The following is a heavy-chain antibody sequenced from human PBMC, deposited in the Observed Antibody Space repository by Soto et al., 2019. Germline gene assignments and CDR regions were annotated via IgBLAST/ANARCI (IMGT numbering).Heavy chain of an antibody. CDR2: ISGSGGST. CDR1: GFTFSSYA. Sequence: PGGSLRLSCAASGFTFSSYAMSWVRQAPGKGLEWVSAISGSGGSTCYADSVKGRFTISRDNSKNTLYLQMNSLRAEDTAVYYCAKDPNWYPGYFDYWGQGTLVTVSS. J-gene: IGHJ4*02. CDR3: AKDPNWYPGYFDY. V-gene: IGHV3-23*01. D-gene: IGHD6-13*01.